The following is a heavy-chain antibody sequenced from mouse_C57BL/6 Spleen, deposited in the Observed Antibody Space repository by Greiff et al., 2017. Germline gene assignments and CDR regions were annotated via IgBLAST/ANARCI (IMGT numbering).Heavy chain of an antibody. CDR1: GFTFSSYT. V-gene: IGHV5-9*01. Sequence: EVQRVESGGGLVKPGGSLKLSCAASGFTFSSYTMSWVRQTPEKRLEWVATISGGGGNTYYPDSVKGRFTISRDNAKNTLYLQMSSLRSEDTALYYCARSDSNYVAYWGQGTLVTVSA. D-gene: IGHD2-5*01. J-gene: IGHJ3*01. CDR3: ARSDSNYVAY. CDR2: ISGGGGNT.